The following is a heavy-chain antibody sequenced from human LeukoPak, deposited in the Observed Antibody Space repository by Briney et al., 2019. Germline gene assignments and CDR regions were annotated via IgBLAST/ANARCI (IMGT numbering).Heavy chain of an antibody. J-gene: IGHJ3*02. CDR3: ARVAGIAAAGTGGDAFDI. CDR1: GYTFADYY. D-gene: IGHD6-13*01. CDR2: INPKTNGT. Sequence: ASVKLSCKASGYTFADYYVHWVRQALGQGLEWMGWINPKTNGTNFALKFLGRVTMTRDTSISTAYMELTSLRSDDTAVYYCARVAGIAAAGTGGDAFDIWGQGTMVTVSS. V-gene: IGHV1-2*02.